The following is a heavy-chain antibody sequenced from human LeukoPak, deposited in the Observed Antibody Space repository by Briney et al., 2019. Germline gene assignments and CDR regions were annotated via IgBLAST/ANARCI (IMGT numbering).Heavy chain of an antibody. J-gene: IGHJ4*02. Sequence: SVKVSCKASGYTFTGYYMHWVRQAPGQGLEWMGGIIPIFGTANYAQKFQGRVTITADKSTSTAYMELSSLRSEDTAVYYCALGYSYPNRNSQFFDYWGQGTLVTVSS. V-gene: IGHV1-69*06. CDR3: ALGYSYPNRNSQFFDY. CDR1: GYTFTGYY. D-gene: IGHD5-18*01. CDR2: IIPIFGTA.